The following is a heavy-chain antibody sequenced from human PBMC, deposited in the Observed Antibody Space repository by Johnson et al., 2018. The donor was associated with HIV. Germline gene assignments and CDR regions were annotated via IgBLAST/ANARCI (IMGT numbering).Heavy chain of an antibody. J-gene: IGHJ3*02. CDR3: AREIIAARPSAFDI. V-gene: IGHV3-30*03. CDR2: ISYDGTNK. D-gene: IGHD6-6*01. CDR1: GFTFSSYG. Sequence: QVHLVESGGGVVQPGRSLRLSCAASGFTFSSYGMHWVRQAPGKGLEWVAVISYDGTNKYYADSVKGRFTISRDNSKNTLYLQMNSLRAEDTAVYYCAREIIAARPSAFDIWGQGTMVTVSS.